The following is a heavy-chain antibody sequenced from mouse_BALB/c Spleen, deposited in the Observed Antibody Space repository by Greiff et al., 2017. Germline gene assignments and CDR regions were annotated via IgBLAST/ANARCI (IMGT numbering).Heavy chain of an antibody. CDR2: IYPGNSDT. CDR1: GYTFTSYW. Sequence: EVHLVESGTVLARPGASVKMSCKASGYTFTSYWMHWVKQRPGQGLEWLGAIYPGNSDTSYNQKFKGKAKLTAVTSTSTAYMELSSLTNEDSAVYYCTRSDSSGYHDYWGQGTTLTVSS. J-gene: IGHJ2*01. CDR3: TRSDSSGYHDY. D-gene: IGHD3-2*01. V-gene: IGHV1-5*01.